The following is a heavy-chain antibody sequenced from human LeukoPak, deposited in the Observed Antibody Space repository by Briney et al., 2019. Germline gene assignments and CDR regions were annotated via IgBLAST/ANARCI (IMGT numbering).Heavy chain of an antibody. Sequence: PSETLSLTCTVSGGSISSYYWGWIRQPPGKGLEWIGTIYYSGSTYYNPSLKSRVTISVDTSKNQFSLNLNSVTAADTAVYYCARLYYYGSGTSRPEWGQGTLVTVSS. CDR2: IYYSGST. CDR3: ARLYYYGSGTSRPE. CDR1: GGSISSYY. V-gene: IGHV4-39*01. J-gene: IGHJ4*02. D-gene: IGHD3-10*01.